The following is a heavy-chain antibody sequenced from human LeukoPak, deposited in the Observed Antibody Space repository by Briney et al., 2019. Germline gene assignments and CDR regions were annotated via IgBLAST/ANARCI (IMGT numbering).Heavy chain of an antibody. CDR2: IYPNSGGT. CDR3: ARGYSGYDSGWANWFDP. Sequence: ASVKVSCKASAYTFTGYYMHWVRQAPGQGLEWMGWIYPNSGGTNYAQKLQGRVTMTTDTSTSTAYMELRSLRSEDTAVYYCARGYSGYDSGWANWFDPWGQGTLVTVS. J-gene: IGHJ5*02. CDR1: AYTFTGYY. V-gene: IGHV1-2*02. D-gene: IGHD5-12*01.